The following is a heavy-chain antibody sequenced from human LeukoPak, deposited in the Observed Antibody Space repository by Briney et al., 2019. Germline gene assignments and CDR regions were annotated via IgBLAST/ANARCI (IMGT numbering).Heavy chain of an antibody. CDR2: INHTGST. V-gene: IGHV4-34*01. Sequence: SETLSLTCAVYGGSFSGYYWSWIRQPPGKGLEWIGEINHTGSTNYNPSLKSRVTISVATSKNQFSLKLSSVTAADTAVYYCARYSSSWLNFDYWGQGTLVTVSS. D-gene: IGHD6-13*01. CDR1: GGSFSGYY. CDR3: ARYSSSWLNFDY. J-gene: IGHJ4*02.